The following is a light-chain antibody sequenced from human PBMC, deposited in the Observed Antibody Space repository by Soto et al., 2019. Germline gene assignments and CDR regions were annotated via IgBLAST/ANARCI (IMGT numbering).Light chain of an antibody. CDR3: QQYTNWPPNT. CDR1: QSISSY. V-gene: IGKV1-39*01. CDR2: AAS. Sequence: MTQSPLSLPVTPGEPASISCRSSQSISSYLNWYQQKPGKAPKLLIYAASSLQSGVPSRFSGSGSGTEFTLTISSLQSEDFAVYYCQQYTNWPPNTFGQGTRLEIK. J-gene: IGKJ5*01.